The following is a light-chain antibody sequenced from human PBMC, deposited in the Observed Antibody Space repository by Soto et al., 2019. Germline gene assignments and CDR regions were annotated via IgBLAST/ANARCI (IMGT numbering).Light chain of an antibody. CDR1: SSDIGDFNY. CDR2: EVI. CDR3: CSYTTTDTLFV. Sequence: QSVLTQPASVSGSPGQSITISCTGTSSDIGDFNYVSWYQQHPGKAPKLVIFEVINRPSGVSNRFSGSKSGNTASLTISGLQADDEADYYCCSYTTTDTLFVFGSGTKVTVL. V-gene: IGLV2-14*01. J-gene: IGLJ1*01.